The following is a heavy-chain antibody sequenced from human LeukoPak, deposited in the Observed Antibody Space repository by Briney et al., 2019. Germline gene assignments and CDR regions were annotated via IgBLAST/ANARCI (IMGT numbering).Heavy chain of an antibody. Sequence: GESLKISCKGSGYSFTSYWIGWVRQMPGKGLEWMGIIYPGDSDTRYSPSFQGQVTISADKSISTAYLQWSSLKASDTARYYCARRSDYWDYYDSSGYYGAFDIWGQGTMVTVSS. V-gene: IGHV5-51*01. D-gene: IGHD3-22*01. CDR3: ARRSDYWDYYDSSGYYGAFDI. J-gene: IGHJ3*02. CDR2: IYPGDSDT. CDR1: GYSFTSYW.